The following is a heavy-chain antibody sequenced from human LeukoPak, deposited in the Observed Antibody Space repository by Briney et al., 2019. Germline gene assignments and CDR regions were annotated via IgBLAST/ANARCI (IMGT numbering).Heavy chain of an antibody. CDR3: ARGYYYDSSGSFDY. CDR1: GGSISSGDYY. Sequence: PSETLSLTCTVSGGSISSGDYYWSWIRQPSGKGLEWIGYIYYSGSTYYNPSLKSRVTISVDTSKNQFSLKLSSVTAADTAVYYCARGYYYDSSGSFDYWGQGTLVTVSS. D-gene: IGHD3-22*01. V-gene: IGHV4-30-4*08. CDR2: IYYSGST. J-gene: IGHJ4*02.